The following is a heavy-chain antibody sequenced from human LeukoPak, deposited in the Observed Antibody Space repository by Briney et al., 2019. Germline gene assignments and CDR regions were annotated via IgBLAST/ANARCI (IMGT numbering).Heavy chain of an antibody. D-gene: IGHD2-15*01. Sequence: ASVKVSCKASGYTFNNYGISWVRQVPGQGLEWMGWISPYNGNTKFAQKFQGRVTVTTETSTSTAYMELRNLRSGDTAVYYCARQSYFDGRGDDAFDIWGQGTMVTVSS. CDR2: ISPYNGNT. CDR3: ARQSYFDGRGDDAFDI. V-gene: IGHV1-18*01. CDR1: GYTFNNYG. J-gene: IGHJ3*02.